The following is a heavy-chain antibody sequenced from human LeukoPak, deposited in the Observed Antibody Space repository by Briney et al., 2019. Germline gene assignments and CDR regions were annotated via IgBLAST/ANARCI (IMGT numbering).Heavy chain of an antibody. J-gene: IGHJ4*02. CDR3: ARGIESYGDYGY. Sequence: SSETLSLTCTVSGGSISGSYWSWLRQPPGKGLEWIAYMYNSGSTNYNPSLKSRVTMSIDTSKNQFSLKLSSLTAADTAIYYCARGIESYGDYGYWGQGILVTVSS. CDR1: GGSISGSY. CDR2: MYNSGST. V-gene: IGHV4-59*01. D-gene: IGHD4-17*01.